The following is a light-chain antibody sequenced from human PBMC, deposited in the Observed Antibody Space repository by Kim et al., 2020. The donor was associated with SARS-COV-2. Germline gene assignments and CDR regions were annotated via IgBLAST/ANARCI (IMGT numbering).Light chain of an antibody. Sequence: DVVMTQSPLSLPVTLGQPASISCRSSQSLVHSDGNTYLNWFQQMPGQSPRRLIYKVSNRDSGVPDRFSGSGSGTDFTLKISRVEAEDVGVYYCMQGTHWPPYTFGQGTKLEI. V-gene: IGKV2-30*02. J-gene: IGKJ2*01. CDR2: KVS. CDR1: QSLVHSDGNTY. CDR3: MQGTHWPPYT.